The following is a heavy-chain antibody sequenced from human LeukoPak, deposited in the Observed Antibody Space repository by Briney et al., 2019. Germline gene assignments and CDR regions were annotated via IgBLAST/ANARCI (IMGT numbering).Heavy chain of an antibody. D-gene: IGHD1-26*01. V-gene: IGHV3-21*06. CDR2: ISSSSSYI. Sequence: GGSLRLSCAASGSTFSSYSMNWVRQAPGKGLEWVSSISSSSSYIYYADSVKGRFTISRDNAKNSLSLQMNSLRAEDTAVYYCARGGEPVGFDYWGQGTLVTVSS. CDR1: GSTFSSYS. CDR3: ARGGEPVGFDY. J-gene: IGHJ4*02.